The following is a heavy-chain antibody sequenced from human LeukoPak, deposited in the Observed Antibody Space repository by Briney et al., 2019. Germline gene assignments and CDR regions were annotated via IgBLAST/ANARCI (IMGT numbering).Heavy chain of an antibody. CDR2: INGDGSTT. Sequence: PGGSLRLSCAASGFTFSGYWMHWVRQGPGKGLVWVSRINGDGSTTTYADAVKGRFTISRDNAKNALYLQMNSLRAEDTALYYCARDGRAILRSFDSWGQGTLVTVSS. J-gene: IGHJ4*02. D-gene: IGHD2-15*01. CDR3: ARDGRAILRSFDS. V-gene: IGHV3-74*01. CDR1: GFTFSGYW.